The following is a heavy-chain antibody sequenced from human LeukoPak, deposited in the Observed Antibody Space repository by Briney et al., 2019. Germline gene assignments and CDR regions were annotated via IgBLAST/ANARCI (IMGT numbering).Heavy chain of an antibody. CDR3: ARGGGLDV. CDR1: GFTFSSYW. V-gene: IGHV3-7*03. D-gene: IGHD3-16*01. CDR2: INHNVNVN. Sequence: GGSLRLSCAASGFTFSSYWMNWARQAPGKGLEWVASINHNVNVNYYVDSVKGRFSISRDNAKNSLYLQMSNLRAEDTAVYFCARGGGLDVWGQGATVTVSS. J-gene: IGHJ6*02.